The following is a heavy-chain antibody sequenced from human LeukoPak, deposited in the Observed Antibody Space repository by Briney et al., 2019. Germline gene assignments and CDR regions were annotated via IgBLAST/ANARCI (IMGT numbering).Heavy chain of an antibody. CDR2: IYTSGST. CDR3: ARDPGQVLWFGELLHRDWFDP. CDR1: GGSISSYY. Sequence: SETLSLTCTVSGGSISSYYWSWIRQPAGKGLEWIGRIYTSGSTNYNPSLKSRVTMSVDTSKNQFSLKLSSVTAADTAVYYCARDPGQVLWFGELLHRDWFDPWGQGTLVTVSS. V-gene: IGHV4-4*07. J-gene: IGHJ5*02. D-gene: IGHD3-10*01.